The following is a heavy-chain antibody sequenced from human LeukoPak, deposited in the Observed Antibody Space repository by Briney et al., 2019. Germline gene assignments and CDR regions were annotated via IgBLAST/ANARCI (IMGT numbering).Heavy chain of an antibody. J-gene: IGHJ4*02. V-gene: IGHV4-59*08. CDR2: IYYSGST. CDR3: ARQLGHCSSTSCFHFDY. D-gene: IGHD2-2*01. Sequence: PSETLSLTCTVSGGSISSYYWSWIRQPPGKGLEWIGYIYYSGSTNYNPSLKSRVTISVDTSKNQFSLKLSSVTAADTAVYYCARQLGHCSSTSCFHFDYWGQGTLVTVSS. CDR1: GGSISSYY.